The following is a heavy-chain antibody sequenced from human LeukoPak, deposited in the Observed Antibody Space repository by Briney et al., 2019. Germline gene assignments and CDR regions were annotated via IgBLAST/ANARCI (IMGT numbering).Heavy chain of an antibody. CDR3: ARGGSYSGTFDY. Sequence: SETLSLTCTVSGGSISGYYWSWIRQPPGRGLEWIGYVHSSGSTNYNPPLKSRVTISVDPSKNQFSLKVTSVTTADTAVYHCARGGSYSGTFDYWGQGTLVTVSS. J-gene: IGHJ4*02. CDR1: GGSISGYY. CDR2: VHSSGST. V-gene: IGHV4-59*01. D-gene: IGHD1-26*01.